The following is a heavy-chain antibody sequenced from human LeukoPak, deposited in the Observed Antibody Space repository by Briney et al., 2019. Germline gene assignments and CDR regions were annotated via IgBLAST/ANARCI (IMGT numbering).Heavy chain of an antibody. CDR2: IYYSGST. Sequence: SETLSLTCTVSGGSISSSSYYWGWIRHPPGKGLEWLGSIYYSGSTYYNPSLKSRVTISVDTSKNQFSLKLSSVTAADTAVYYCARERYSSPWGTFDIWGQGTMVTVSS. J-gene: IGHJ3*02. CDR3: ARERYSSPWGTFDI. D-gene: IGHD5-18*01. CDR1: GGSISSSSYY. V-gene: IGHV4-39*07.